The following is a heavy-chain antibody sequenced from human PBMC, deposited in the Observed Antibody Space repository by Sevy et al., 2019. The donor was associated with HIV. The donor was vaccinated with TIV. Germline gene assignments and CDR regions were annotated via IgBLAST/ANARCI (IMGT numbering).Heavy chain of an antibody. CDR1: GGSISSSNW. V-gene: IGHV4-4*02. D-gene: IGHD2-2*03. J-gene: IGHJ4*02. CDR3: ARGGGGYCGSTSCHVDY. CDR2: IYHSGST. Sequence: SETLSLTCAVSGGSISSSNWWNWVRQPPGKGLEWIGEIYHSGSTNRNPSLKSRVTISLDKSKNQFSLKLSSVTAADTAVYYCARGGGGYCGSTSCHVDYWGQGTLVTVSS.